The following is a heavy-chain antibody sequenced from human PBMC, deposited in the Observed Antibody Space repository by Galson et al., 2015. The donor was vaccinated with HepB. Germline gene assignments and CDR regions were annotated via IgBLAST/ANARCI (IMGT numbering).Heavy chain of an antibody. CDR2: ISSSSSTI. CDR1: GFTFSSYG. D-gene: IGHD4-17*01. Sequence: SLRLSCAASGFTFSSYGMHWVRQAPGKGLEWVSYISSSSSTIYYADSMKGRFTISRDNAKNSLYLQMNSLRAEDTAVYYCARVESTVAGAFDIWGQGTMVTVSS. CDR3: ARVESTVAGAFDI. J-gene: IGHJ3*02. V-gene: IGHV3-48*01.